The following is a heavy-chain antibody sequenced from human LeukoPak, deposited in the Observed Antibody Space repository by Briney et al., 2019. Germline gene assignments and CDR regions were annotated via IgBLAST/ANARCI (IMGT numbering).Heavy chain of an antibody. V-gene: IGHV1-69*04. J-gene: IGHJ5*02. CDR3: ARGHAAGTSSWFDP. D-gene: IGHD6-13*01. CDR1: GGTFSSYA. CDR2: IIPILGIA. Sequence: SVKVSCKASGGTFSSYAISWVRQAPGQGLEWMGRIIPILGIANYAQKFQGRVTITADKSTSTAYMELSSLRSEDTAVYYCARGHAAGTSSWFDPWGLGTLVTVSS.